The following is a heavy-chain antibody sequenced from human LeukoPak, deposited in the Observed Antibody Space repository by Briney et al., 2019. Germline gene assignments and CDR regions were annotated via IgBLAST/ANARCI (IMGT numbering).Heavy chain of an antibody. D-gene: IGHD6-19*01. CDR1: GFTFSSYA. Sequence: HPGGSLRLSCAASGFTFSSYATSWVRHAPGDGLEWGSAIRGSGVSRYHAHPVKRRYSISRVNSKNTQYLQMNSQRAEHTAVYYCAKDHTYSSGWYPIAGIWGQGTLVTVSS. J-gene: IGHJ4*02. V-gene: IGHV3-23*01. CDR2: IRGSGVSR. CDR3: AKDHTYSSGWYPIAGI.